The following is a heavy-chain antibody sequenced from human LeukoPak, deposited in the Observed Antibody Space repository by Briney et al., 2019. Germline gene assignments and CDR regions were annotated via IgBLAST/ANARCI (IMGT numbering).Heavy chain of an antibody. CDR1: GFTFSSYG. CDR3: AREVPEWPGPFDY. Sequence: GGSLRLSCAASGFTFSSYGMHWVRQAPGKGLEWVAVIWYDGSNKYYADSVKGRFTISRDNAKNSLYLQMNSLRAEDTAVYYCAREVPEWPGPFDYWGQGTLVTVSS. J-gene: IGHJ4*02. D-gene: IGHD3-3*01. V-gene: IGHV3-33*01. CDR2: IWYDGSNK.